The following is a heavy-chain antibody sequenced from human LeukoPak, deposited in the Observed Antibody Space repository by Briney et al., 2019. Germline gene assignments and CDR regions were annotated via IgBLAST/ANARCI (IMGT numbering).Heavy chain of an antibody. V-gene: IGHV4-39*07. D-gene: IGHD3-9*01. CDR1: GGSNNKSNYY. J-gene: IGHJ4*02. Sequence: SETLSLTCTVSGGSNNKSNYYWGWIRQPPGKGLEWIGSFYYSGSTYYNPSLKSRVTISVDTFKNQFSLKLSSVTAADTAVYYCARDPGEALTISFDYWGQGTLVTVSS. CDR2: FYYSGST. CDR3: ARDPGEALTISFDY.